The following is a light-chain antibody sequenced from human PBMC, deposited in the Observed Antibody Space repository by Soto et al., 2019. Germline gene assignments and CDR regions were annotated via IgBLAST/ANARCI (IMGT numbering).Light chain of an antibody. CDR2: VVT. CDR3: SSYTSSSTGV. V-gene: IGLV2-14*03. CDR1: STDIGSYNF. Sequence: QSVLTQPASVSGSPGQSITISCTGTSTDIGSYNFVSWYQQHPGKAPKLMIYVVTDRPSGVSNRFSGSKSGNTASLTISGLQSDDEADYYCSSYTSSSTGVFGGGTKLTVL. J-gene: IGLJ3*02.